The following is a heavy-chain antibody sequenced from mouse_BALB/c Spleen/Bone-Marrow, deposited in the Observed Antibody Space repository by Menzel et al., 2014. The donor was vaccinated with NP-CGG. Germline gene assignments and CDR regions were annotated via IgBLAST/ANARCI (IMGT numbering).Heavy chain of an antibody. Sequence: VQLQQSGGGLVQPGGSLKLSCAASGFDFSRYWMSWVRQAPGKGLDWIGEINPDSSTINYTPSLKDKFIISRDNAKNTLYLQMSKVRSEDTALYYCARPNYYGNLFVWGAGTTVTVSS. V-gene: IGHV4-1*02. CDR1: GFDFSRYW. CDR3: ARPNYYGNLFV. J-gene: IGHJ1*01. CDR2: INPDSSTI. D-gene: IGHD1-1*01.